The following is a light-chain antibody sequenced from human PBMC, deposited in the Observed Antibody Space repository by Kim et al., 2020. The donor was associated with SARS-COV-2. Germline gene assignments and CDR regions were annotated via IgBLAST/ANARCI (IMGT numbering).Light chain of an antibody. CDR2: CAS. J-gene: IGKJ1*01. CDR3: QQYYDIPLT. V-gene: IGKV4-1*01. Sequence: ATTNCKSSQNVLYSSNNKNYLAWYQHRPGQPPKLLIYCASTRASGVPDRFSGSGSGTYFTLTIDSLQAEDVAVYYCQQYYDIPLTFGQGTKVDIK. CDR1: QNVLYSSNNKNY.